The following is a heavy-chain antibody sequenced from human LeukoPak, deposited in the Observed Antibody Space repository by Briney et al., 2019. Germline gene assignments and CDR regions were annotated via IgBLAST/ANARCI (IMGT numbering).Heavy chain of an antibody. Sequence: PGGSLRLSCAASGFTFSSYAMHWVRQAPGKGLEWVAVISYDGSNKYYADSVKGRFTISRDNSKNTLYLQMNSLRAEDTAVYYCARDSLIAAAGWFDPWGQGTLVTVSS. CDR1: GFTFSSYA. CDR2: ISYDGSNK. CDR3: ARDSLIAAAGWFDP. J-gene: IGHJ5*02. D-gene: IGHD6-13*01. V-gene: IGHV3-30*04.